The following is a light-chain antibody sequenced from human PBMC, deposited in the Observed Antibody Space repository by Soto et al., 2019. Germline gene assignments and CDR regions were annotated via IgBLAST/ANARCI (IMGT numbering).Light chain of an antibody. CDR3: QKHNNWPPWT. CDR2: GAS. Sequence: EIVMTQSPATLSVSPGERATLSCRASQSVSSNLAWYQQKPGQAPRLLIYGASTRATGIPARFSGSGSGTEFTLTISSLQSEDFAVYYCQKHNNWPPWTFGQGTKVEIK. V-gene: IGKV3-15*01. J-gene: IGKJ1*01. CDR1: QSVSSN.